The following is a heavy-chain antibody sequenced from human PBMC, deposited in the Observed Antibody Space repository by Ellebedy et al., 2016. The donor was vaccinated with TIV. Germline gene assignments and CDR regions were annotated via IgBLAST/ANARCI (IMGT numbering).Heavy chain of an antibody. Sequence: GGSLRLXXAASGFTFSNVWMTWVRQAPGKGLEWVGHIKGRMDGETTDYAAPVKGRFTISRDNSKTTLYLEMNSLKVDDTGVYYCTVYTNFDDLSPVGYWGQGTLVTVSS. D-gene: IGHD3-9*01. V-gene: IGHV3-15*01. CDR1: GFTFSNVW. CDR2: IKGRMDGETT. J-gene: IGHJ4*02. CDR3: TVYTNFDDLSPVGY.